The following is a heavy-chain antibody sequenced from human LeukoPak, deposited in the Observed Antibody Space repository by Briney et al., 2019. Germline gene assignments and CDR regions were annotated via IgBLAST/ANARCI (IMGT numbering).Heavy chain of an antibody. CDR3: ATSGYCSGGSCYSGSDYYYYYMDV. CDR2: IIPIFGTA. CDR1: GGTFSIYA. J-gene: IGHJ6*03. V-gene: IGHV1-69*13. D-gene: IGHD2-15*01. Sequence: SVKVSCKASGGTFSIYAISWVRQAPGQGLEWMGGIIPIFGTANYAQKFQGRVTITADESTSTAYMELSSLRSEDTAVYYCATSGYCSGGSCYSGSDYYYYYMDVWGKGTTVTISS.